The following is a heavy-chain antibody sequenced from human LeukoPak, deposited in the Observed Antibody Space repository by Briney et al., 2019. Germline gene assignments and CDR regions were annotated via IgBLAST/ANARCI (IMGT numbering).Heavy chain of an antibody. Sequence: PGGSLRLSCAASGFTFSSYSMNWVRQAPGKGLEWVSYISSSGSTIYYADSVKGRFTISRDNAKNSLYLQMNSLRAEDTAVYYCARDYYGSGSIMIDYWGQGTLVTVSS. D-gene: IGHD3-10*01. CDR2: ISSSGSTI. J-gene: IGHJ4*02. CDR1: GFTFSSYS. V-gene: IGHV3-48*04. CDR3: ARDYYGSGSIMIDY.